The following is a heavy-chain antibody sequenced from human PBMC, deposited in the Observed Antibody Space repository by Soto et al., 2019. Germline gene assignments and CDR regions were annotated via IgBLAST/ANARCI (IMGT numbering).Heavy chain of an antibody. CDR1: GYSFTSYW. Sequence: PGESLKISCKGSGYSFTSYWIGWVRQMPGKGLEWMGIIYPGDSDTRYSPSFQGQVTISADKSISTAYLQWSSLKASDTAMFYFGRLRHYHSGSYYDYYYGLEIWGQGTTVTVS. D-gene: IGHD3-10*01. CDR2: IYPGDSDT. J-gene: IGHJ6*02. V-gene: IGHV5-51*01. CDR3: GRLRHYHSGSYYDYYYGLEI.